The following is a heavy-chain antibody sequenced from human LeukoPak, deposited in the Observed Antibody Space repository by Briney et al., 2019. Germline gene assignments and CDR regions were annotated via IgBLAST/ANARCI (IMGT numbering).Heavy chain of an antibody. CDR3: ARSNSGSYGWFDP. Sequence: PSETLSLTCTVSGDSMSGYWGWVRQPAGKGLVWIGRKSASGGTDYNPSLKSRITVSVDTSKNQFSLKLRCMTAADTAVYYCARSNSGSYGWFDPWGQGTLVTVSS. D-gene: IGHD1-26*01. V-gene: IGHV4-4*07. CDR2: KSASGGT. J-gene: IGHJ5*02. CDR1: GDSMSGY.